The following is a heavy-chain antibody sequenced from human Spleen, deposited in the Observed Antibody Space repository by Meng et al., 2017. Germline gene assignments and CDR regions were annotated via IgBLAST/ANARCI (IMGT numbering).Heavy chain of an antibody. D-gene: IGHD2-21*01. Sequence: GESLKIPCKGSGYSFTSYWIGWVRQMPGKGLEWMGIVYPGDSDPRYSPSCQGQVTISAYKSISTAYLQWSSLKASDTSVYYCARDQIARGAFDIWGQGTMVTVSS. CDR3: ARDQIARGAFDI. CDR1: GYSFTSYW. CDR2: VYPGDSDP. V-gene: IGHV5-51*01. J-gene: IGHJ3*02.